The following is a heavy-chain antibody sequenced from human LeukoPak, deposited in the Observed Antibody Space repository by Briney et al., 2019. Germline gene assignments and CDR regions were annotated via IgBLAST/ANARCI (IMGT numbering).Heavy chain of an antibody. Sequence: SETLSLTCAVYGGSFSGYYWSWIRQPPGKGLEWIGEINHSGSTNYNPSLKSRVTISVDTSKNQFSLKLSSVTAADTAVYYCARDRFHYGSGSYYNYWGQGTLVTVSS. CDR2: INHSGST. D-gene: IGHD3-10*01. V-gene: IGHV4-34*01. J-gene: IGHJ4*02. CDR3: ARDRFHYGSGSYYNY. CDR1: GGSFSGYY.